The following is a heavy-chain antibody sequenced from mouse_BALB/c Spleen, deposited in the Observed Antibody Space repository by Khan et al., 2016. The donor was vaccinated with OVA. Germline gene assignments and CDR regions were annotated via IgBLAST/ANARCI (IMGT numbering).Heavy chain of an antibody. V-gene: IGHV1-7*01. J-gene: IGHJ4*01. CDR3: AASILFYYSMDY. CDR1: GYTFTSYW. Sequence: QVRLQQSGAELAKPGASVKMSCKASGYTFTSYWMHWVKQRPGQGLEWIGYINPSTGYTEYNQKFKDKATLTTDKSSSTAYMQLSSLTSEDSAVYYCAASILFYYSMDYWGQGTSVTGSS. CDR2: INPSTGYT. D-gene: IGHD6-1*01.